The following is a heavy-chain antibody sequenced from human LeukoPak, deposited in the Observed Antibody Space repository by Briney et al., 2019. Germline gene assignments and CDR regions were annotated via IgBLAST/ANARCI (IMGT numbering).Heavy chain of an antibody. D-gene: IGHD3-22*01. CDR3: AKETNYYDSSGYYYHGCFDY. Sequence: GGSLRLSCAASGFTFSSYGMHWVRQAPGKGLEWVAVIWYDGSNKYYADSVKGRFTISRDNSKNTLYLQMNSLRAEDTAVYYCAKETNYYDSSGYYYHGCFDYWGQGTLVTVSS. CDR1: GFTFSSYG. CDR2: IWYDGSNK. V-gene: IGHV3-33*06. J-gene: IGHJ4*02.